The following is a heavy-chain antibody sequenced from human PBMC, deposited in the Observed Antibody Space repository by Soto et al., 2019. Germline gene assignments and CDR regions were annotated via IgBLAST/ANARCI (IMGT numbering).Heavy chain of an antibody. D-gene: IGHD1-26*01. CDR2: ITFRGDYT. CDR3: AKLGTMGVFDN. CDR1: RFTFSSYA. Sequence: EVQLLESGGGLVSPGGSLRLSCAASRFTFSSYAMSWVRQAPGKGLEWLAGITFRGDYTYYADSVKGRFSLSRDNSRNRLDLQMNNLKVEDTALYYCAKLGTMGVFDNWGQGTLLTVSS. V-gene: IGHV3-23*01. J-gene: IGHJ4*02.